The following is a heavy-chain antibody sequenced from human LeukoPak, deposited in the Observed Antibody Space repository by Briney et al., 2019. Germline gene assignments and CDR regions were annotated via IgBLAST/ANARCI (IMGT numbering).Heavy chain of an antibody. CDR2: ISSSSSTI. J-gene: IGHJ4*02. Sequence: GGSLRLSCAASGFTFSSYSMNWVRQAPGKGLEWVSYISSSSSTIYYADSVKGRFTISRDNAKNSLYLQMNSLRAEDTAVYYCARDLEGYYYGSGSPTEQRGVVNWGQGTLVTVSS. CDR1: GFTFSSYS. CDR3: ARDLEGYYYGSGSPTEQRGVVN. V-gene: IGHV3-48*01. D-gene: IGHD3-10*01.